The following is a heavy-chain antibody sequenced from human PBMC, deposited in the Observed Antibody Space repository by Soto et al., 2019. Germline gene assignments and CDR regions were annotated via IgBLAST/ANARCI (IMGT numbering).Heavy chain of an antibody. D-gene: IGHD4-17*01. CDR1: GFTFSSYE. J-gene: IGHJ4*02. Sequence: EVQLVESGGGLVQPGGSLRLSCAASGFTFSSYEMNWVRQAPGKGLEWVSYISSSGSTIYYAGSVKGRFTISRDNAKNSLYLQMNSLRAEDTAVYYCARKAIYGDYAFFDYWGQGTLVTVSS. V-gene: IGHV3-48*03. CDR3: ARKAIYGDYAFFDY. CDR2: ISSSGSTI.